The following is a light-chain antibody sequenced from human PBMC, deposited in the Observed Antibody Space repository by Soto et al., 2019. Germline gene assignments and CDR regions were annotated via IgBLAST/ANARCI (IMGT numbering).Light chain of an antibody. CDR3: QQYNTWPPYP. J-gene: IGKJ2*01. CDR2: GAS. V-gene: IGKV3-15*01. Sequence: EIGMTQSPATLSVSPGERATLSCSASQSVSSNLAWYQQKPGQAPRLLIYGASTRDTGIPARFSGSGSGTEFTLPISSLQSEDFAVSYWQQYNTWPPYPFGQGTKLQIK. CDR1: QSVSSN.